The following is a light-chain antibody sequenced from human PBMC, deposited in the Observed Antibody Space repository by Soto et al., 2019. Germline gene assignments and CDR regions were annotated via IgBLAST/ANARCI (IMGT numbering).Light chain of an antibody. CDR1: QSVKNH. J-gene: IGKJ1*01. CDR2: DAS. Sequence: EIVMTQSPATLSVSSGEGITLSCRASQSVKNHLAWYQHKPGQSPRLLIYDASTRATGVPARFSAGGSGTEFTLVISSLQSEAAAVYFCQAYNSWPPGTFGQGTKVEI. CDR3: QAYNSWPPGT. V-gene: IGKV3D-15*01.